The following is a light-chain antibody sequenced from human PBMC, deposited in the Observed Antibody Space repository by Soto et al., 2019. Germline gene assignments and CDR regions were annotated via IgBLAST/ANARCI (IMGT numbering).Light chain of an antibody. J-gene: IGKJ1*01. CDR3: LQDYTYPRT. CDR1: QVIRHD. Sequence: AIQMTQFPSSLSASVGDRVTITCRSSQVIRHDLSWYQQKPGKAPNLLIYAVSTLQGGVPSRFSGSGSGTDFTLTIGSLQPEDIATYYCLQDYTYPRTFGQGTKVEIK. CDR2: AVS. V-gene: IGKV1-6*01.